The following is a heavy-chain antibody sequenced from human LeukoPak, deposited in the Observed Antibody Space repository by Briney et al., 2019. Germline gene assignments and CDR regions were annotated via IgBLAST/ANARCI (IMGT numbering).Heavy chain of an antibody. J-gene: IGHJ4*02. CDR3: ARYPRWSFDL. D-gene: IGHD4-23*01. V-gene: IGHV3-7*04. CDR2: VSTDGSQE. Sequence: GGSLRLSCAASASTLRDSWMVWVRQAPGKGLEWVAKVSTDGSQESYVDSVKGRFTVSRDNAKNSLYLQMNSLRAEDTAMYFCARYPRWSFDLWGEGTLVSVS. CDR1: ASTLRDSW.